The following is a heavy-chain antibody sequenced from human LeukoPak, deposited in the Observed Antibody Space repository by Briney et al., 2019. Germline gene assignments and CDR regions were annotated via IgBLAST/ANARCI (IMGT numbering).Heavy chain of an antibody. CDR3: ARGDSSGYYQNWFDP. CDR2: IYRSGSI. V-gene: IGHV4-30-2*01. D-gene: IGHD3-22*01. CDR1: GGSISSGGYS. J-gene: IGHJ5*02. Sequence: PSETLSLTCAVSGGSISSGGYSWSWIRQPPGKGLEWIGYIYRSGSIYYNPSLKSRVTISVDRPKNQTSLKLSSVTAADTAVYYCARGDSSGYYQNWFDPWGQGTLVTVSS.